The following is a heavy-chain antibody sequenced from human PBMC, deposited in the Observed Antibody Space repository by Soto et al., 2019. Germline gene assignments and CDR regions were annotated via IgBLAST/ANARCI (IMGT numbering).Heavy chain of an antibody. D-gene: IGHD3-3*01. Sequence: SETLSLTCAVYGGSFSGYYWSWIRQTPGKGLEWIGEINHSGSTNYNPSLKSRVTISVDTSKNQFSLKLSSVTAADTSVYYCARGAPNDFWSGYYGPSDYYYGMDVWGQGTTVTVSS. CDR1: GGSFSGYY. CDR2: INHSGST. V-gene: IGHV4-34*01. J-gene: IGHJ6*02. CDR3: ARGAPNDFWSGYYGPSDYYYGMDV.